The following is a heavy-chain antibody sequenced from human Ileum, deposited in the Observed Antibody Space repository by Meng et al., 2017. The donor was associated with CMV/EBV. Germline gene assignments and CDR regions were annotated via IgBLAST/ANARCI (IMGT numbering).Heavy chain of an antibody. CDR3: ARQEELWGYFDY. V-gene: IGHV4-30-4*08. J-gene: IGHJ4*02. D-gene: IGHD1-7*01. CDR1: VGPISSGDYY. Sequence: QVQLPESRPGLGTPSQSLSLTATVAVGPISSGDYYWNWIRQPPGKGLEWIGYIYYSGSTYFNPSLKSRVTISVDTSKNQFSLKLNSVTAADTAVYYCARQEELWGYFDYWGQGTLVTVSS. CDR2: IYYSGST.